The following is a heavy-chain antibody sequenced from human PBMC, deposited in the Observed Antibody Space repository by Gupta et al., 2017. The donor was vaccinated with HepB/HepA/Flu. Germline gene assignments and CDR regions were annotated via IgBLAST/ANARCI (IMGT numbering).Heavy chain of an antibody. CDR1: GDSISSSSSY. CDR3: AGRAGAGCFDL. Sequence: QLQLQESGPGLVKPSETLSLTCTVSGDSISSSSSYWGWIRQPPGKGLVWIGNIYYTGSTYNNPSLKSRVTISVDTAKNQFFLKLISVTAADTAVYYCAGRAGAGCFDLWGRGTLVTVSS. CDR2: IYYTGST. V-gene: IGHV4-39*01. J-gene: IGHJ2*01. D-gene: IGHD2-8*02.